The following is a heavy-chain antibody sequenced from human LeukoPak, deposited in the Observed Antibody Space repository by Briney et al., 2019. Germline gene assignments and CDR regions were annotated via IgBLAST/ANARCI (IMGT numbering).Heavy chain of an antibody. V-gene: IGHV1-2*02. D-gene: IGHD5-12*01. CDR3: ARAYSGYDVDY. CDR1: GYTFTGYY. CDR2: INANSGGT. J-gene: IGHJ4*02. Sequence: ASVKVSCKASGYTFTGYYMHWVRQAPGQGREWMGWINANSGGTNYAQKFQGRVTMTRDTSISTAYMELSRLRSDDTAVYYCARAYSGYDVDYWGQGTLVTVSS.